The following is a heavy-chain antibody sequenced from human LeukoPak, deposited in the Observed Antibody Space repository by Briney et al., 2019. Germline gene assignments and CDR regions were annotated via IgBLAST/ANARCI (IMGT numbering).Heavy chain of an antibody. D-gene: IGHD1-26*01. CDR1: GFTFSNAW. Sequence: GGSLRLSCAASGFTFSNAWMSWVRQAPGKGLEWVSSISSSSSYIYYADSVKGRFTISRDNAKNSLYLQMNSLRAEDTAVYYCARGSGSYSANWGQGTLVTVSS. CDR3: ARGSGSYSAN. V-gene: IGHV3-21*01. J-gene: IGHJ4*02. CDR2: ISSSSSYI.